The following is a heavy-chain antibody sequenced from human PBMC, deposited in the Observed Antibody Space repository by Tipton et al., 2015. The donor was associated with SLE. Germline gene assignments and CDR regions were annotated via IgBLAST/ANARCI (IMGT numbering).Heavy chain of an antibody. CDR1: GFTFSSYG. J-gene: IGHJ4*02. Sequence: SLRLSCAASGFTFSSYGMHWVRQAPGKGLEWVSSISSSSSYIYYADSVKGRFTISRDNAKNSLYLQMNSLRAEDTAVYYCAKDIRAINSYWGQGTLVTVSS. V-gene: IGHV3-21*04. D-gene: IGHD1-26*01. CDR2: ISSSSSYI. CDR3: AKDIRAINSY.